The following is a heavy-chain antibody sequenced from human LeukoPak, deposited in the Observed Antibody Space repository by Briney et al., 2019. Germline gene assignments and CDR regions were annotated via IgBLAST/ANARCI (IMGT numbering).Heavy chain of an antibody. V-gene: IGHV3-7*01. CDR3: ARPESTGTVDN. Sequence: GGSLRLSCAASGVTFSRYWMSWVRQAPGKGLEWVANINQDGSLKYYVDSVKGRFTISRDNAKNSLYLKMNSLRAEDTAVYYCARPESTGTVDNWGQGTLVTVST. J-gene: IGHJ4*02. CDR1: GVTFSRYW. D-gene: IGHD2-8*02. CDR2: INQDGSLK.